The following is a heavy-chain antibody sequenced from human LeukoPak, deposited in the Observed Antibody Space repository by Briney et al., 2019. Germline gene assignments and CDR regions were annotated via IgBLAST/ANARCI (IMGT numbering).Heavy chain of an antibody. CDR3: AKDQGEGGLRFDY. Sequence: GGSLRLSCAASGFTFSSYSMNWVRQAPGKGLEWVSSISSSSSYIYSADSVKGRFTISRDNAKNSLYLQMNSLRAEDTAVYYCAKDQGEGGLRFDYWGQGTLVTVSS. CDR1: GFTFSSYS. D-gene: IGHD2-21*01. CDR2: ISSSSSYI. J-gene: IGHJ4*02. V-gene: IGHV3-21*01.